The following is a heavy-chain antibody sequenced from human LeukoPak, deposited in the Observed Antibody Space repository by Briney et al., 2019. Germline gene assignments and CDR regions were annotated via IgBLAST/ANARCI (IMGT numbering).Heavy chain of an antibody. CDR1: GFTFSSYS. J-gene: IGHJ5*02. CDR2: ISSSSSTI. V-gene: IGHV3-48*01. Sequence: GGSLRLSCAASGFTFSSYSMNWVRQAPGKGLEWVSYISSSSSTIYYADSVKGRFPISRDNAKNSLYLQMNSLRAEDTAVYYCARGGYGTNGVCARWFDLWGQGTLVTVSS. CDR3: ARGGYGTNGVCARWFDL. D-gene: IGHD2-8*01.